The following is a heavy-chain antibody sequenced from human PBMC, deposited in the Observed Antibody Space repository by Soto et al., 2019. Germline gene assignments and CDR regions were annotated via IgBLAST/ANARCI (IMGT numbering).Heavy chain of an antibody. V-gene: IGHV3-30*18. J-gene: IGHJ6*02. Sequence: GGSLRLSCAASGFTSSSYGMHWVRQAPGKGLEWVVVISYDGSNKYYADSVKGRFTISRDNSKNTLYLQMNSLRAEDTAVYYCAKDADGELLLDYYGMDVWGQGTTVTVSS. CDR3: AKDADGELLLDYYGMDV. D-gene: IGHD3-10*01. CDR1: GFTSSSYG. CDR2: ISYDGSNK.